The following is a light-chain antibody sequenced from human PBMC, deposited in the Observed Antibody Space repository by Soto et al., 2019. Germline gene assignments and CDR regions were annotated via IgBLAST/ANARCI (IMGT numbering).Light chain of an antibody. CDR1: QRIRTD. V-gene: IGKV1-39*01. CDR2: VAS. Sequence: IQMTQSPSSLSASVGERVTITCRASQRIRTDLNWYQQRPGKAPKVLIYVASTLQTGVPSRFSGSSSGTDFNLTITSLQPEDFAIYYCQQSYNNPHTFGGGTRVEIK. J-gene: IGKJ4*01. CDR3: QQSYNNPHT.